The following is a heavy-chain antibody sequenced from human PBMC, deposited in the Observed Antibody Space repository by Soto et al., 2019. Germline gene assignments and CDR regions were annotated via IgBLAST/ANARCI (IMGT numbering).Heavy chain of an antibody. CDR1: GFTFSNYA. CDR3: ARVGAYFGEFDYFDY. CDR2: ISRNSDYI. V-gene: IGHV3-23*01. J-gene: IGHJ4*02. D-gene: IGHD3-10*01. Sequence: EVQLWESGGGLVQPGGSLRLSCAASGFTFSNYAMSWVRQAPGKGLEWVSAISRNSDYIYYSDSVKGRFIISRDNARTSLYLHMNSLRAEDTAVYYCARVGAYFGEFDYFDYWGQGALVTVSS.